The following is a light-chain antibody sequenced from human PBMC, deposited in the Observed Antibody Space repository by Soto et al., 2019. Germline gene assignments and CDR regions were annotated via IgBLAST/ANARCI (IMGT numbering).Light chain of an antibody. Sequence: QSVLTQPPSVSAAPGQTVTISCSGSSSNIGNHYVSWYQHLPGTAPKLLVFENNKRPSGIPDRFSGSKSGTSATLGITGLQTGDEADYYCGTWDTSLSAAVFGGGTKLTVL. CDR3: GTWDTSLSAAV. CDR1: SSNIGNHY. J-gene: IGLJ2*01. CDR2: ENN. V-gene: IGLV1-51*02.